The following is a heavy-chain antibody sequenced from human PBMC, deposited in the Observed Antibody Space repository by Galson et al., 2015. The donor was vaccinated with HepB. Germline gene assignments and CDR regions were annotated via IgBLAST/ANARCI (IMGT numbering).Heavy chain of an antibody. V-gene: IGHV3-30-3*01. CDR2: ISYDGSNK. Sequence: SLRLSCAASGFTFSSYAMHWVRQAPGKGLEWVAVISYDGSNKYYADSVKGRFTISRDNSKNTLYLQMNSLRAEDTAVYYCAREDYYYYMDVWGKGTTVTVSS. CDR1: GFTFSSYA. CDR3: AREDYYYYMDV. J-gene: IGHJ6*03.